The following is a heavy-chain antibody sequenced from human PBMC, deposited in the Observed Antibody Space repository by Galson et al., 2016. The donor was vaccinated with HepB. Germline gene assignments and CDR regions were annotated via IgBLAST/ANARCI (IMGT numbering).Heavy chain of an antibody. J-gene: IGHJ4*02. V-gene: IGHV3-7*01. CDR2: ITPDGSEK. CDR1: GFTFRSYW. D-gene: IGHD3-10*01. CDR3: ARRSDSGSAARFDY. Sequence: SLRLSCAASGFTFRSYWMSWVRQAPGRGLEWVANITPDGSEKYYVDAVKGRFTFSRDNPKNSLYLQMNSRRAEDTGVYYCARRSDSGSAARFDYWGQGNLVTVSS.